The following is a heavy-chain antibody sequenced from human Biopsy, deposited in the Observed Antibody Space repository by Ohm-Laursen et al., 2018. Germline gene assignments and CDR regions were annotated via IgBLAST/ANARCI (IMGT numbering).Heavy chain of an antibody. J-gene: IGHJ4*02. CDR3: VRDSTINTVTTADY. D-gene: IGHD4-11*01. Sequence: SLRLSCSASGFTFSNNGMHWGCQAPGKGLEWLAVRWNDGSNKYYGNPVHGRFTISRDNSKNKVYLQMNSLRAEDTAIYYCVRDSTINTVTTADYWGQGTLVTVSS. V-gene: IGHV3-33*01. CDR1: GFTFSNNG. CDR2: RWNDGSNK.